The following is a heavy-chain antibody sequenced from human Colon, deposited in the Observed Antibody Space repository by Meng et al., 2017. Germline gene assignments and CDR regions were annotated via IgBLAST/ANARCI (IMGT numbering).Heavy chain of an antibody. Sequence: QVQLQESGPGLLKPSGTLSLTCAVSGASISGDNWWSWVRQTPGKGLEWLGEIFHSGTSNYNPSLKSRVTISVDKSKNQFSLRLSSVTAADTAVYYCARRNSNNWFDPWGQGILVTVSS. V-gene: IGHV4-4*02. CDR3: ARRNSNNWFDP. J-gene: IGHJ5*02. CDR2: IFHSGTS. CDR1: GASISGDNW. D-gene: IGHD2/OR15-2a*01.